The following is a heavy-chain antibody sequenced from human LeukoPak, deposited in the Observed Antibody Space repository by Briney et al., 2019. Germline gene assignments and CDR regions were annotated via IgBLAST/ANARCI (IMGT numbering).Heavy chain of an antibody. D-gene: IGHD5-12*01. J-gene: IGHJ4*02. CDR1: GFIFSNYY. V-gene: IGHV3-11*04. Sequence: GALRLSCTASGFIFSNYYMAWVRQPPGRGLEWISYISADAATVKYADSVEGRFTVSRDNTQNSIYLEMSSLRVDDTAVYYCARMYSSGYYGDYFDYWGQGTLVTVSS. CDR3: ARMYSSGYYGDYFDY. CDR2: ISADAATV.